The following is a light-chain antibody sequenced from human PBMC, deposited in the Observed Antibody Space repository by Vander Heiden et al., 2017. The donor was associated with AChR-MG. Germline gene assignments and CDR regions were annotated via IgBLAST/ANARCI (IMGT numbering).Light chain of an antibody. J-gene: IGLJ2*01. Sequence: QSALTQPPSASGSPGQSVTIPCTGTSSDVGGYNYVSWYQQHPGKGPKFMIYEVSKRPSGVPDRFSGSKSGNTASLTVSGLQAEDEADYYCSSYAGSKNLVFGGGTKLTVL. V-gene: IGLV2-8*01. CDR3: SSYAGSKNLV. CDR2: EVS. CDR1: SSDVGGYNY.